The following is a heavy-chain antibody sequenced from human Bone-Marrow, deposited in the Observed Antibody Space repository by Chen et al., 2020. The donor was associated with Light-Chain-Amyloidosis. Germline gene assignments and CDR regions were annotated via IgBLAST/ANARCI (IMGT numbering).Heavy chain of an antibody. CDR3: ARRRDGYNFDY. V-gene: IGHV5-51*01. J-gene: IGHJ4*02. CDR2: IYPDDSDA. Sequence: EVQLEQSGPEVKKPGESLKISCKGSGYTSPNYWLGRVRQMPGKGLEWMGVIYPDDSDARYSPSFEGQVTISADKSITTAYLQWRSLKASDTAMYYCARRRDGYNFDYWGQGTLVTVSS. D-gene: IGHD5-12*01. CDR1: GYTSPNYW.